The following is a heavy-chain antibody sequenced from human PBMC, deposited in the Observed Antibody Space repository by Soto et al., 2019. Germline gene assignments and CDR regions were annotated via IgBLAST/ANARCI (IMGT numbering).Heavy chain of an antibody. D-gene: IGHD1-26*01. V-gene: IGHV3-30-3*01. CDR3: ARDPGWELNNWFDP. CDR2: ISYDGSNK. CDR1: GFTFSSYA. J-gene: IGHJ5*02. Sequence: QVQLVESGGGVVQPGRSLRLSCAASGFTFSSYAMHWVRQAPGKGLEWVAVISYDGSNKYHADSVKGRFTISRDNSKNTLYLQMNSLRAEDTAVYYCARDPGWELNNWFDPWGQGTLVTVSS.